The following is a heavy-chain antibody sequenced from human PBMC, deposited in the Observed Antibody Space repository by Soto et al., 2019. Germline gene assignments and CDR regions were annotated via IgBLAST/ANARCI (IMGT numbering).Heavy chain of an antibody. CDR2: IYYSGIT. CDR1: GGCITSYY. D-gene: IGHD5-18*01. CDR3: ARHRYSYGVYYFDY. J-gene: IGHJ4*02. Sequence: PSENPSLTCSVSGGCITSYYWSWIRQPPGKGLEWIGYIYYSGITNYNPSLKSRVTISVDTSKNQFSLKLSSVTAADTAVYYCARHRYSYGVYYFDYWGQGTLVTVSS. V-gene: IGHV4-59*08.